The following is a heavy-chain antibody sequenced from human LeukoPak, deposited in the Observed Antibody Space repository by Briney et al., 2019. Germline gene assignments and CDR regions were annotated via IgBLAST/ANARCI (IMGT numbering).Heavy chain of an antibody. CDR2: ISAYDGNT. D-gene: IGHD2-15*01. CDR3: ARDPSNSVGSRIYFDY. Sequence: GGSLRLACAASGFTFSSYAISWVRQAPGQGLEWMGWISAYDGNTKYAQKFQGRVTMTTDTSTTTAYMELRSLRSDDTAVYFCARDPSNSVGSRIYFDYWGQGTLVTVSS. J-gene: IGHJ4*02. CDR1: GFTFSSYA. V-gene: IGHV1-18*01.